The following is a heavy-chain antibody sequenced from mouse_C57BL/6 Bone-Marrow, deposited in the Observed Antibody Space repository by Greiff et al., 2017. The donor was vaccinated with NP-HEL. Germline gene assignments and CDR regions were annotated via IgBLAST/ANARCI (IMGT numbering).Heavy chain of an antibody. CDR2: IHPNSGST. V-gene: IGHV1-64*01. CDR3: ARWEVTGYAMDY. CDR1: GYTFTSYW. J-gene: IGHJ4*01. Sequence: VQLKQPGAELVKPGASVKLSCKASGYTFTSYWMHWVKQRPGQGLEWIGMIHPNSGSTNYNEKFKSKATLTVDKSSSTAYMQLSSLTSEDSAVYYCARWEVTGYAMDYWGQGTSVTVSS. D-gene: IGHD2-2*01.